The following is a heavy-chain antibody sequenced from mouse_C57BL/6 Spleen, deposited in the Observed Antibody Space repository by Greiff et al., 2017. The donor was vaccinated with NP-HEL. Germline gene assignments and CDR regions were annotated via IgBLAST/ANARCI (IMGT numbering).Heavy chain of an antibody. CDR3: ARVYYGNYNYAMDY. Sequence: EVKVEESGGGLVKPGGSLKLSCAASGFTFSSYAMSWVRQTPEKRLEWVATISDGGSYTYYPDNVKGRFTISRDNAKNNLYLQMSHLKSEDTAMYYCARVYYGNYNYAMDYWGQGTSVTVSS. J-gene: IGHJ4*01. V-gene: IGHV5-4*03. D-gene: IGHD2-1*01. CDR1: GFTFSSYA. CDR2: ISDGGSYT.